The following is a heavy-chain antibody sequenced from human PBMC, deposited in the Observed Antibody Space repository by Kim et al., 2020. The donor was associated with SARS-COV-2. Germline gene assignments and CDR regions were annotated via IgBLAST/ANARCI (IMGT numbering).Heavy chain of an antibody. CDR2: IYTSGST. J-gene: IGHJ6*02. CDR3: ARDQADSSSWTVYYYYYGMDV. V-gene: IGHV4-4*07. CDR1: GGSISSYY. D-gene: IGHD6-13*01. Sequence: SETLSLTCTVSGGSISSYYWSWIRQPAGKGLEWIGRIYTSGSTNYNPSLKSRVTMSVDTSKNQFSLKLSSVTAADTAVYYCARDQADSSSWTVYYYYYGMDVWGQGTTVTVSS.